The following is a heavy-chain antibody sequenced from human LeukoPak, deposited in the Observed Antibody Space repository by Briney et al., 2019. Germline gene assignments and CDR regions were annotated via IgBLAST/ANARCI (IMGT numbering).Heavy chain of an antibody. Sequence: GGSLRLSCAASGFIFSSYSMNWVRQAPGKGLEWVSSISSSSSYIYYADSVKGRFTISRDNAKNSLYLQMNSLRAEDTAVYYCARELHGSGWYRVNWFDPWGQGTLVTVSS. J-gene: IGHJ5*02. CDR2: ISSSSSYI. CDR3: ARELHGSGWYRVNWFDP. CDR1: GFIFSSYS. D-gene: IGHD6-19*01. V-gene: IGHV3-21*01.